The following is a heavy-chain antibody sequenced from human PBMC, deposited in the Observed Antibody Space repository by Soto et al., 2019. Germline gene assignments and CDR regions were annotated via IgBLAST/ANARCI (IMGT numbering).Heavy chain of an antibody. CDR2: ISWDGGST. Sequence: GGSLRLSCAASGFTFDDYTMHWVRQAPGKGLEWVSLISWDGGSTYYADSVKGRFTISRDNSKNSLYLQMNSLRTEDTAVYYCAKGVAAAGNGWFDPWGQGTLVTVSS. CDR3: AKGVAAAGNGWFDP. CDR1: GFTFDDYT. D-gene: IGHD6-13*01. J-gene: IGHJ5*02. V-gene: IGHV3-43*01.